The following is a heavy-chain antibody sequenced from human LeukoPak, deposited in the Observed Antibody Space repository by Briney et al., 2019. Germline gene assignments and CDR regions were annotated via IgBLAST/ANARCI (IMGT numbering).Heavy chain of an antibody. J-gene: IGHJ4*02. CDR2: IYYSGST. CDR3: ARTHSGWYPGYYFDY. V-gene: IGHV4-59*01. D-gene: IGHD6-19*01. Sequence: SETLSLTCTVSGGSISSYYWSWIRQPPGKGLEWIGYIYYSGSTNYNPSLKRRVTISVDTSKNQFSLKLSSVTAADTAVYYCARTHSGWYPGYYFDYWGQGTLVTVSS. CDR1: GGSISSYY.